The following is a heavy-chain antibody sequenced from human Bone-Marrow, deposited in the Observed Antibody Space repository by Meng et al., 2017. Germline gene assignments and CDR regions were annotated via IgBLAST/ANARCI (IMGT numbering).Heavy chain of an antibody. CDR3: AGDENISRGKLFCDY. V-gene: IGHV1-2*06. Sequence: ASVKVSCKPSGYTFTAYYIHWVRQAPGQGLEWMGHINPNNGDTRYAQKFQGRVSMARDTSISTAYVELSGLRSDDTAVYYCAGDENISRGKLFCDYWGQGTLVTVSS. D-gene: IGHD4-23*01. J-gene: IGHJ4*02. CDR1: GYTFTAYY. CDR2: INPNNGDT.